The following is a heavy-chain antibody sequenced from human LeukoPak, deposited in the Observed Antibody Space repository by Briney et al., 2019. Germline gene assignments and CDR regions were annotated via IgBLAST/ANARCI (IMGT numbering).Heavy chain of an antibody. J-gene: IGHJ6*03. CDR2: INHSGST. CDR3: ARGRYYDFWSGYSYYYYMDV. Sequence: SETLSLTCAVYGGSFSGYYWSWIRQPPGKGLEWIGEINHSGSTNYNPSLKSRVTISVDTSKNQFSLKLSSVTAADTAVYYCARGRYYDFWSGYSYYYYMDVWGKGTTVTVSS. D-gene: IGHD3-3*01. V-gene: IGHV4-34*01. CDR1: GGSFSGYY.